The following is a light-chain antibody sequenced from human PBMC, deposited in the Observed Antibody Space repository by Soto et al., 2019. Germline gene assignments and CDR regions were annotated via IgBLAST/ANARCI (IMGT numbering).Light chain of an antibody. Sequence: FMLTQPHSVSESPGKTVTISCTRSSGSIASNYVQWYQQRPGSAPTTVIYEDNQRPSGVPDRFSGSIDSSSNSASLTISGQKTGDGADYSCQSYDRSKGVFGGGTHLTVL. CDR2: EDN. CDR3: QSYDRSKGV. CDR1: SGSIASNY. V-gene: IGLV6-57*03. J-gene: IGLJ2*01.